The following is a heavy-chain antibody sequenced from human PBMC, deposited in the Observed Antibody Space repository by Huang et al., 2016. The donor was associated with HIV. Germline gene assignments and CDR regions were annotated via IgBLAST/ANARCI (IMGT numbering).Heavy chain of an antibody. Sequence: QVQLVESGGGVVQPGRSLRLSCAASGFTFSNYAMHWVRQAPGKGLEWVAVISYDGSNKYYTDSLKGRFTISRDNSKNALYLQMNSLRAEDTAVYYCARRAVAGIYYYYYMDVWGKGTTVTVSS. J-gene: IGHJ6*03. CDR3: ARRAVAGIYYYYYMDV. D-gene: IGHD6-19*01. CDR2: ISYDGSNK. CDR1: GFTFSNYA. V-gene: IGHV3-30-3*01.